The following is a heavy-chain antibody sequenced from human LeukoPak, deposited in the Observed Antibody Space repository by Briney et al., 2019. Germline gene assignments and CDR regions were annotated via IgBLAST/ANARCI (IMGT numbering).Heavy chain of an antibody. V-gene: IGHV1-18*01. J-gene: IGHJ4*02. CDR2: ISAYNGNT. Sequence: ASVKVSCKASGYTFTSYGISWVRQAPGQGLEWMGWISAYNGNTNYAQKLQGKVTMTTDTSTSTAYMELRSLRSDDTAVYYCARGGYYDFWSGYLSYWGQGTLVTVSS. D-gene: IGHD3-3*01. CDR3: ARGGYYDFWSGYLSY. CDR1: GYTFTSYG.